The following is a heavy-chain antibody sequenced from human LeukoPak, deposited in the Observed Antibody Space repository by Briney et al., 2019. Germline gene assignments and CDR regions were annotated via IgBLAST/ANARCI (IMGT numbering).Heavy chain of an antibody. D-gene: IGHD2-2*01. Sequence: GGSLRLSCAASGFAFSSYEMNWVRQAPGKGLEWVSYISSSGSTIYYADSVKGRFTISRDNAKNSLYLQMNSPRAEDTAVYYCATSSTSYYNGFDPWGQGTLVTVSS. CDR2: ISSSGSTI. CDR1: GFAFSSYE. CDR3: ATSSTSYYNGFDP. V-gene: IGHV3-48*03. J-gene: IGHJ5*02.